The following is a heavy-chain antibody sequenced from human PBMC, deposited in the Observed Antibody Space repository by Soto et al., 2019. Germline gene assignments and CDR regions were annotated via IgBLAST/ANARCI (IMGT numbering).Heavy chain of an antibody. J-gene: IGHJ4*02. CDR1: GGSISRGGDY. D-gene: IGHD4-17*01. V-gene: IGHV4-31*03. CDR2: IYYSGST. CDR3: ARDRATDDYGDYALDY. Sequence: QVQLQESGPGLVKPSHTLSLTCTVSGGSISRGGDYWSWIRQHPGKGLEWIGYIYYSGSTYYNPSLKSRVTISVYTSKNKLALKLSSVTAADTAVYYCARDRATDDYGDYALDYWGQGTLVTVSS.